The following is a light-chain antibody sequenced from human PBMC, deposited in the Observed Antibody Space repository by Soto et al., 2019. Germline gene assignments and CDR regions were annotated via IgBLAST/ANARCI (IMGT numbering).Light chain of an antibody. CDR3: MQATQFPLT. J-gene: IGKJ4*01. V-gene: IGKV2-24*01. Sequence: DAVLTQTPLSSPVTLGQPASISCRSSQGLVHSDGNTYLTWLQQRPGQPPRLLIYRISSRFSGVPDRFSGSGAGTDFTLKISRVEAEDVGVYYCMQATQFPLTFGGGTKVEIK. CDR2: RIS. CDR1: QGLVHSDGNTY.